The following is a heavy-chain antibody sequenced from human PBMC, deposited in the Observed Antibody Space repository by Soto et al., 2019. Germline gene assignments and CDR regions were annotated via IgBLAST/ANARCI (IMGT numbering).Heavy chain of an antibody. Sequence: QVLLVESGGGVVQPGRSLRLSCAASGFLFRNYAMHWVRQAPGKGLEWVALISYDGSDRHYLDSVKGRFTISRDNSRNTLYLDMNGLRTEDTAVYYCAVWFGQYPLDSWGQGTLVTLPS. CDR2: ISYDGSDR. CDR1: GFLFRNYA. CDR3: AVWFGQYPLDS. J-gene: IGHJ4*02. V-gene: IGHV3-30*03. D-gene: IGHD3-10*01.